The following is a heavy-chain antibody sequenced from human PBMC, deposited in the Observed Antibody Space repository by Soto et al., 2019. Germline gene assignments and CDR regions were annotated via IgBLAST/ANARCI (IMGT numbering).Heavy chain of an antibody. Sequence: ASVKVSCKASGGTFSSYTISWVRQAPGQGLKWMGRIIPILGIANYAQKFQGRVTITADKSTSTAYMELSSLRSEDTAVYYCARGGSSSYNWFDPWGQGTLVTVSS. CDR1: GGTFSSYT. CDR2: IIPILGIA. J-gene: IGHJ5*02. D-gene: IGHD6-6*01. CDR3: ARGGSSSYNWFDP. V-gene: IGHV1-69*02.